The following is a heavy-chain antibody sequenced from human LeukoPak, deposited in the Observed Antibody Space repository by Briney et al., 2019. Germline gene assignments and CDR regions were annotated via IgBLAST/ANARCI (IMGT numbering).Heavy chain of an antibody. D-gene: IGHD5-24*01. CDR1: GYTFTSYD. CDR2: MNPNSGNT. V-gene: IGHV1-8*01. J-gene: IGHJ6*02. CDR3: ARGGHRGRYYYYYGMDV. Sequence: ASVKVSCKASGYTFTSYDINWVRQAPGQGLEWMGWMNPNSGNTGYAQKFQGRVTMTRNTSISTAYMELSSLRSEDTAVYYCARGGHRGRYYYYYGMDVWGQGTTVTVSS.